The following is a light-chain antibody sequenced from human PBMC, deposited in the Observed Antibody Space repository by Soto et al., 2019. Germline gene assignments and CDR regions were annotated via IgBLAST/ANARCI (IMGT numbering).Light chain of an antibody. Sequence: SALTQPASVSGSPGQSITISCTGTSSDVGGYNSVSWYQHHPGKAPKLIIFEVSNRPSGVSNRFSASESGNTASLAISGLQTEDEADYYCSSYTGTSYVFGTGTKLTVL. CDR2: EVS. V-gene: IGLV2-14*01. CDR1: SSDVGGYNS. J-gene: IGLJ1*01. CDR3: SSYTGTSYV.